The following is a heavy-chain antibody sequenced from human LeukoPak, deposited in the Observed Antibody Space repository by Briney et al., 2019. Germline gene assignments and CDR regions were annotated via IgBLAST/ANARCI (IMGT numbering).Heavy chain of an antibody. V-gene: IGHV3-48*04. CDR1: GFTFSSYA. J-gene: IGHJ2*01. Sequence: GGSLRLSCAASGFTFSSYALSWVRQAPGKGLEWVSGISWNSGSIYYADSVKGRFTISRDNAKNSLYLQMNSLRAEDTAVYYCARDRVTGGWYFDLWGRGTLVTVSS. CDR3: ARDRVTGGWYFDL. D-gene: IGHD2-21*02. CDR2: ISWNSGSI.